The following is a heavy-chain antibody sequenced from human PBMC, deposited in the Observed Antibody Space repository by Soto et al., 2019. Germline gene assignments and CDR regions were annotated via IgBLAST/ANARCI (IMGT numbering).Heavy chain of an antibody. CDR3: AKDHIAARPNPGSFDY. CDR2: ISVSGGST. J-gene: IGHJ4*02. Sequence: GGSLRLSCAASGFTFSSYAMSWVRQAPGKGQEWVSAISVSGGSTYYADSVKGRFTISIYNSKNTLYLQMNSLRAEDTAVYLCAKDHIAARPNPGSFDYWGQGTLVTVSS. V-gene: IGHV3-23*01. D-gene: IGHD6-6*01. CDR1: GFTFSSYA.